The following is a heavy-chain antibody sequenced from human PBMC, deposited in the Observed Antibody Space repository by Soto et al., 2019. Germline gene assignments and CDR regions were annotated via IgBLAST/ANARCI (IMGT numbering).Heavy chain of an antibody. CDR2: IYYSGST. CDR3: ARSRWFGELFGGMDV. D-gene: IGHD3-10*01. CDR1: GGSISSGGYY. Sequence: QVQLQESGPGLVKPSQTLSLTCTVSGGSISSGGYYWSWIRQHPGKGLEWIGYIYYSGSTYYNPSLKSRGTISVDTSKNQFSLKLSSVTAADTAVYYCARSRWFGELFGGMDVWGQGTTVTVSS. J-gene: IGHJ6*02. V-gene: IGHV4-31*03.